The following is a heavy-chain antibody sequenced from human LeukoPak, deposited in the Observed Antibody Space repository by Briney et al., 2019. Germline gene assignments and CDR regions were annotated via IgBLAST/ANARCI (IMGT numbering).Heavy chain of an antibody. Sequence: SETLSLTCAVSGGSISSSSYYWGWIRQPPGKGLEWIGSISYSGSTYYNPSLKSRVTISVDTSKNQFSLKLSSVTAADTAVYYCARAQQVMIATPADYWGQGSLVTVSS. CDR2: ISYSGST. D-gene: IGHD2-21*01. CDR3: ARAQQVMIATPADY. J-gene: IGHJ4*02. V-gene: IGHV4-39*01. CDR1: GGSISSSSYY.